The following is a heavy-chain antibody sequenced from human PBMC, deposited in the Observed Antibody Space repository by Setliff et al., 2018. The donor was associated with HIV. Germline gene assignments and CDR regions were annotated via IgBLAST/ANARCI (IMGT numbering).Heavy chain of an antibody. Sequence: GASVKVSCKASGGPFSTYAITWVRQAPGQGLEWMGGIIPIVGTANYAQKFQGRVTITADESTSTAYMELSSLRSEDTAVYYCARQGSPYYFDYWGQGTLVTVSS. D-gene: IGHD2-15*01. CDR1: GGPFSTYA. J-gene: IGHJ4*02. CDR3: ARQGSPYYFDY. CDR2: IIPIVGTA. V-gene: IGHV1-69*13.